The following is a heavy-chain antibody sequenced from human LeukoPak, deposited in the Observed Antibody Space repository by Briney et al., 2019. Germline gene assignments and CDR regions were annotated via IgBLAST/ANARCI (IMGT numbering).Heavy chain of an antibody. J-gene: IGHJ4*02. CDR2: IYTSGST. CDR1: GGSISSYY. Sequence: PSETLSLTCTVSGGSISSYYWSWIRQPAGKGLEWIGRIYTSGSTNYNPSLKSRVTMSVDTSKNQFSLKLSSVTAADTAVYYCARDLKKSGFGESTPPRFDYWGQGTLVTVSS. V-gene: IGHV4-4*07. D-gene: IGHD3-10*01. CDR3: ARDLKKSGFGESTPPRFDY.